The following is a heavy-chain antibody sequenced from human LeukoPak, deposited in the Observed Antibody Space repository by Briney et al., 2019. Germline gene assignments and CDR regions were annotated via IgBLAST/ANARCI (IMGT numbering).Heavy chain of an antibody. CDR2: IYYSGST. J-gene: IGHJ3*02. D-gene: IGHD3-3*01. CDR3: ASSYYDFWSGYFDAFDI. CDR1: GGSISSSSYY. Sequence: SETLSLTCTVSGGSISSSSYYWGWIRQPPGKGLEWIGSIYYSGSTYYNPSLKSRVTISVDTSKNQFSLKLSSVTAADTAVYYCASSYYDFWSGYFDAFDIWGQGTMVTVSS. V-gene: IGHV4-39*01.